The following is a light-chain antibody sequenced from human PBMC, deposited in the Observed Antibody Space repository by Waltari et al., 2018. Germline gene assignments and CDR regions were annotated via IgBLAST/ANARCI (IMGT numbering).Light chain of an antibody. CDR3: QQYYTYPCT. Sequence: DIQMTQSPSTLSASLGDRVTLTCRASRSIRTWLACYQQKLGKAPKRLIYKASTLEGGVPSRFSGSGSETEFTLTITSLQPDDFATYYCQQYYTYPCTFGQGTKLEIK. CDR1: RSIRTW. CDR2: KAS. J-gene: IGKJ2*02. V-gene: IGKV1-5*03.